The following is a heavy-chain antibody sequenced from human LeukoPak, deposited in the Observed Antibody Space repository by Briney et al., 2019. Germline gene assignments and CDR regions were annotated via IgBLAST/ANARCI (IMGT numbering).Heavy chain of an antibody. CDR1: GYTFTGYY. CDR2: IIPIFGTA. Sequence: SVKVSFKASGYTFTGYYMHWVRQAPGQGLERMGGIIPIFGTANYAQKFQGRVTITADESTSTAYMELSSLRSEDTAVYYCARGPEYYDFWSGYYATYYYYGMDVWGQGTTVTVSS. CDR3: ARGPEYYDFWSGYYATYYYYGMDV. J-gene: IGHJ6*02. D-gene: IGHD3-3*01. V-gene: IGHV1-69*13.